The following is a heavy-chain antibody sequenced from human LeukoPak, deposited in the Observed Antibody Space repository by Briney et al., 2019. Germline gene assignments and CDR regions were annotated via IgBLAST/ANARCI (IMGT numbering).Heavy chain of an antibody. Sequence: PSETLSLTCTDSGASISSYYWSWIRQPPGKGLEWIGYIYYSGSTNYNPSLKSRVTISVDTSKNQFSLKLSSVTAADTALYYCARSRGYFDYWGQGTLVTVSS. CDR1: GASISSYY. J-gene: IGHJ4*02. CDR2: IYYSGST. V-gene: IGHV4-59*01. CDR3: ARSRGYFDY. D-gene: IGHD6-13*01.